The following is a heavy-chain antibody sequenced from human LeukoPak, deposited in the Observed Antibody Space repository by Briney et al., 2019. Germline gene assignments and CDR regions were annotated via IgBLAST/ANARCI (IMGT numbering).Heavy chain of an antibody. CDR1: GFTFTNAW. D-gene: IGHD4/OR15-4a*01. Sequence: GGSLRLSCAASGFTFTNAWMNWVRQAPGKGLEWVGRSKRKIDGGTTDYAAPVKGRFTISRDDSRNTLSLQMNSPRSEDTAVYYCVADFGEADGGLWYGMDVWGQGTTVTVSS. CDR3: VADFGEADGGLWYGMDV. J-gene: IGHJ6*02. V-gene: IGHV3-15*07. CDR2: SKRKIDGGTT.